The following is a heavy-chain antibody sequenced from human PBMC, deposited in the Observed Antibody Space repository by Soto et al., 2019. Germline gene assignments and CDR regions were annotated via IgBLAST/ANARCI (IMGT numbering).Heavy chain of an antibody. D-gene: IGHD4-17*01. CDR3: AGEDSGLNYYGDYSWFDP. Sequence: QVQLQESGPGLVKPSGTLSLTCAVSGDSISSSNWWTWVRQPPGKGLEWIGEIYHSGRTNYNPSLKSRVTIAVDKSNNQFSLKLSSVTAADTAVYYCAGEDSGLNYYGDYSWFDPWGQGTLVTVSS. CDR2: IYHSGRT. CDR1: GDSISSSNW. V-gene: IGHV4-4*02. J-gene: IGHJ5*02.